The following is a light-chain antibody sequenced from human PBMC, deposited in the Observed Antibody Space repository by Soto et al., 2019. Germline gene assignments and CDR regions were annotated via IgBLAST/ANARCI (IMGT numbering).Light chain of an antibody. J-gene: IGKJ5*01. V-gene: IGKV3-15*01. CDR1: QSVRRN. Sequence: ELVMTQSPTTRAVSLGEGATLACRDSQSVRRNLAWYQQRPGQAPRLLISGASTRVTGIAARFSGSGSGREFTLTISSLQSEDSALYYCQQYSNWPTFGQGTRLEIK. CDR3: QQYSNWPT. CDR2: GAS.